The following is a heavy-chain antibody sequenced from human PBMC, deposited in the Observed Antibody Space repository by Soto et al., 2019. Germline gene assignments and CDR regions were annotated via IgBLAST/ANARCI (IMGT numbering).Heavy chain of an antibody. CDR2: IYHSGST. Sequence: SETLSVTCAVSCGSISSCGYSWSWIRQPPGKGLEWIGYIYHSGSTYYNPSLKSRVTISVDRSKNQFSLKLSSVTAADTAVYYCARVPAPWGQGTLVTVSS. CDR1: CGSISSCGYS. V-gene: IGHV4-30-2*01. CDR3: ARVPAP. J-gene: IGHJ5*02.